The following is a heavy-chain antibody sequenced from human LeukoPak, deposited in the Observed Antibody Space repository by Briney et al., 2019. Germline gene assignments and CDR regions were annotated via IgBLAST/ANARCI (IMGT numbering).Heavy chain of an antibody. CDR3: ARIPLWPGDLHFDY. D-gene: IGHD3/OR15-3a*01. CDR1: GYIFTSYW. CDR2: IYPGDSDT. Sequence: GGSLKISCKGSGYIFTSYWIGWVRQLPGKGLEWMGIIYPGDSDTRYSPSFQGQVTISADKSISTAYLQWSSLKASDTAMYYCARIPLWPGDLHFDYWGQGTLVTVSS. V-gene: IGHV5-51*01. J-gene: IGHJ4*02.